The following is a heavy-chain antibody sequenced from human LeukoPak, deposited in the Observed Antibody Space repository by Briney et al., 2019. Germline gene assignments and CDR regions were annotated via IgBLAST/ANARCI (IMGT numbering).Heavy chain of an antibody. CDR2: INQDGSEK. CDR1: GFTFTTYW. V-gene: IGHV3-7*03. Sequence: GGSLRLSCAASGFTFTTYWMSWVRQAPGKGLEWVANINQDGSEKYYVDSVKGRFTISRDNAKNSLFLQMNSLRAEDTAVYFRARGVAGLLYWGQGTLVTVSS. J-gene: IGHJ4*02. CDR3: ARGVAGLLY. D-gene: IGHD6-19*01.